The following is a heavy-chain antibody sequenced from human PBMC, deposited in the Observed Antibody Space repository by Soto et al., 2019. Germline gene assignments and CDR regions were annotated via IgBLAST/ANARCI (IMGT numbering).Heavy chain of an antibody. V-gene: IGHV3-48*01. Sequence: GGSLRLSCAASGFTFSSHAMNWVRQAPGKGLEWLSYITSTSSTKHYAASVEGRFTISRDNAKNSLYLQMNSLRAEDTAIYYCAKKVNSGSGSQYFDYWGQGTLVTVSS. CDR2: ITSTSSTK. CDR3: AKKVNSGSGSQYFDY. CDR1: GFTFSSHA. J-gene: IGHJ4*02. D-gene: IGHD3-10*01.